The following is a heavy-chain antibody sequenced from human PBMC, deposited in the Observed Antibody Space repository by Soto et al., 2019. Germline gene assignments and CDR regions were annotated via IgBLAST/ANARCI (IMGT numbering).Heavy chain of an antibody. V-gene: IGHV1-18*04. Sequence: VASVKVSCKASGYTFTSYGISWVRQAPGQGLEWMGWISAYNGNTNYAQKLQGRVTMTTDTSTSTAYMELRSLRSDDTAVYYCARDRVWGYCSSTSCLGNVFDYWGQGTLVTVSS. CDR2: ISAYNGNT. D-gene: IGHD2-2*01. J-gene: IGHJ4*02. CDR1: GYTFTSYG. CDR3: ARDRVWGYCSSTSCLGNVFDY.